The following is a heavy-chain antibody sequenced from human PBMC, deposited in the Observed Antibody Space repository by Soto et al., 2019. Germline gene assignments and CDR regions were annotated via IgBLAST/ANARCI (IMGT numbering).Heavy chain of an antibody. V-gene: IGHV3-33*01. CDR2: LWSDGSNK. J-gene: IGHJ4*02. D-gene: IGHD3-16*01. Sequence: PGGSLRLSCGASGFTFIIFGMHWVRQAPGKGLEWVAVLWSDGSNKYYADSVKGRFTVSRDNSKNTLYLQMDSLTAEDSAVYYCARDGGRYYFNHWGQGTLVTVSS. CDR1: GFTFIIFG. CDR3: ARDGGRYYFNH.